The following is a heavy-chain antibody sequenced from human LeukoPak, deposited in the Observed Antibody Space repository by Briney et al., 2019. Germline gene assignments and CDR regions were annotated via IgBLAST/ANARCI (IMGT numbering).Heavy chain of an antibody. J-gene: IGHJ3*02. CDR3: ARTRGVAGDAFDI. V-gene: IGHV1-2*02. CDR2: INPNSGGT. CDR1: GYTFTGYY. D-gene: IGHD2-15*01. Sequence: ASVNVSCKASGYTFTGYYMHWMRQAPGQGIEWMGWINPNSGGTNYAQKFQGRVTMTRDTSIRTAYMELSRLRSDDTAVYYCARTRGVAGDAFDIWGQGTMVTVSS.